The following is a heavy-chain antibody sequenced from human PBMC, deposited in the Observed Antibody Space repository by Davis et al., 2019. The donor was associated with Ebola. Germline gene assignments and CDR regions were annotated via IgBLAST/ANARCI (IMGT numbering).Heavy chain of an antibody. CDR2: IYTSGST. CDR3: ARGKDYDFWSGSHYGMDV. CDR1: GGSISSYY. D-gene: IGHD3-3*01. Sequence: PSETLSLTCTVSGGSISSYYWSWIRQPAGKGLEWIGRIYTSGSTNYNPSLKSRVTMSVDTSKNQFSLKLSSVTAADTAVYYCARGKDYDFWSGSHYGMDVWGQGTTVTVSS. J-gene: IGHJ6*02. V-gene: IGHV4-4*07.